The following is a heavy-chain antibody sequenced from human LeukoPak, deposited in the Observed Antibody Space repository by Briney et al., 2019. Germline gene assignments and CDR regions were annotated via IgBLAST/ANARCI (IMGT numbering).Heavy chain of an antibody. Sequence: GGSLRLSCAASGFTFSSYWMRWVRQAPGKGLEWVANIKQDGSKEYYVDSVKGRFTISRDNAKNSLYLQMNSLRADDTAVYYCARDARDYGDYVVAFDYWGQGTLVTASS. CDR2: IKQDGSKE. CDR1: GFTFSSYW. J-gene: IGHJ4*02. CDR3: ARDARDYGDYVVAFDY. D-gene: IGHD4-17*01. V-gene: IGHV3-7*01.